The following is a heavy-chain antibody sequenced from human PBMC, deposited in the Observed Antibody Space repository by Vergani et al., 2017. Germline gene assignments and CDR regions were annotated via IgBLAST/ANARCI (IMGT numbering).Heavy chain of an antibody. J-gene: IGHJ4*02. D-gene: IGHD4-17*01. V-gene: IGHV3-7*01. CDR3: ARDPEHGAIDY. CDR1: GITFWKFG. Sequence: EVDLVESGGGLAQPGGSLRLSCEASGITFWKFGMHWVRQGPGKGLEWVAEINKDGSEQYYVDSVRGRFTISRDNTKNSLYLQMNSLRGEDTAVYYCARDPEHGAIDYWGQGTLVTVSS. CDR2: INKDGSEQ.